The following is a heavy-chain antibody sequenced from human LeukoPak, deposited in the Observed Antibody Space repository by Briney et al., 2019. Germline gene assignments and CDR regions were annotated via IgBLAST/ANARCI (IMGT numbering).Heavy chain of an antibody. J-gene: IGHJ4*02. CDR3: ARDGRYCSGGSCYPLDY. V-gene: IGHV3-21*01. CDR2: ISSSSSYI. CDR1: GFTFSSYS. D-gene: IGHD2-15*01. Sequence: GGSLRLSCAASGFTFSSYSMNWVRQAPGKGLEWVSSISSSSSYIYYADSVKGRFTISRDNAKNSLYLQMNSLRAEDTAVYYCARDGRYCSGGSCYPLDYWGQGTLVTVSS.